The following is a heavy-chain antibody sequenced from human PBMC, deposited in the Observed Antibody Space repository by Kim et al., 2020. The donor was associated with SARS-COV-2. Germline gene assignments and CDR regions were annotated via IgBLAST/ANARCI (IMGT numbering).Heavy chain of an antibody. J-gene: IGHJ4*02. D-gene: IGHD6-13*01. CDR3: ARTGIAAAGIFDY. V-gene: IGHV1-3*01. Sequence: CSKRFQGRVTITRDKSASTAYRGLSSLRSEDTAVYYCARTGIAAAGIFDYWGQGTLVTVSS.